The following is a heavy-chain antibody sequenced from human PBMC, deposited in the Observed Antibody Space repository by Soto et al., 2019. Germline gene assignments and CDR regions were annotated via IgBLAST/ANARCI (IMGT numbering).Heavy chain of an antibody. V-gene: IGHV1-46*03. D-gene: IGHD2-15*01. CDR3: ASLESAATQSLYYQH. Sequence: ASLKVSCKASGYTFTSYYMHWVRQAPGQGLEWMGIINPSGGSTSYAQKFQDRVTMTRDTSTSTVYMELSSLRSEDTAVYYCASLESAATQSLYYQHWGQGTLVTVSS. CDR2: INPSGGST. CDR1: GYTFTSYY. J-gene: IGHJ1*01.